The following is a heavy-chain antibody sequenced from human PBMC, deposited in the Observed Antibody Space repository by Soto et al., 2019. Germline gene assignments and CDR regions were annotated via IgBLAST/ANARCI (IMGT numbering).Heavy chain of an antibody. D-gene: IGHD3-3*01. J-gene: IGHJ4*02. CDR2: IYWDADK. CDR3: AHRVLRTVFGLVTTTAIYFDF. V-gene: IGHV2-5*02. CDR1: GFSLTTSGVG. Sequence: QITLNESGPTVVRPTETLTLTCRFSGFSLTTSGVGVGWIRQSPGKAPEWLALIYWDADKRYSASLKSSLTITNDPSTNQVVLTVSALDPPDTATYYCAHRVLRTVFGLVTTTAIYFDFWGQGTPVAVSS.